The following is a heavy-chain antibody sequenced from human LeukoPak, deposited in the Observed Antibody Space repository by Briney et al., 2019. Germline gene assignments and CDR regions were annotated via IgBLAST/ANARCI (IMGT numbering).Heavy chain of an antibody. CDR1: GFTFSSYW. CDR3: ARGYCSSTSCYHFDY. J-gene: IGHJ4*02. CDR2: IKKDGSEK. D-gene: IGHD2-2*01. Sequence: PGGSLRLSCAASGFTFSSYWMSWVRQAPGKGLEWVANIKKDGSEKYYVDSVKGRFTISRDNAKNSLYLQMNSLRAEDTAVYYCARGYCSSTSCYHFDYWGQGTLVTVSS. V-gene: IGHV3-7*04.